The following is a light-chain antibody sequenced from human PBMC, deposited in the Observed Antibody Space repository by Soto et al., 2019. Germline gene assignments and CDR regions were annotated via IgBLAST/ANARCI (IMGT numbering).Light chain of an antibody. Sequence: EIVLTQSPATLSLSPGERATLSCRASQSVSSHLAWYQQKPGQAPRLLIYDASNRATGIPARFSGSGSGTDFPLTISSLEPEDFAVYYCQQRSNWPRWTFGQRTKVEIK. CDR3: QQRSNWPRWT. CDR2: DAS. V-gene: IGKV3-11*01. J-gene: IGKJ1*01. CDR1: QSVSSH.